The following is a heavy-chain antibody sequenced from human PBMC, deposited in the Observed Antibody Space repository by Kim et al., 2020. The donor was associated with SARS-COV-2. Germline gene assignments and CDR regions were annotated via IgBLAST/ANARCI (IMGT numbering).Heavy chain of an antibody. V-gene: IGHV3-13*01. CDR1: GFTFSSYD. CDR2: IGTAGDT. J-gene: IGHJ2*01. D-gene: IGHD1-7*01. Sequence: GGSLRLSCAASGFTFSSYDMNWVRQATGKGLEGVSAIGTAGDTYYPGSVKGRFTISRENAKNSLYLQMNSLRAGDTAVYYCARGGNYGGYFDLWGRGTLVTVSS. CDR3: ARGGNYGGYFDL.